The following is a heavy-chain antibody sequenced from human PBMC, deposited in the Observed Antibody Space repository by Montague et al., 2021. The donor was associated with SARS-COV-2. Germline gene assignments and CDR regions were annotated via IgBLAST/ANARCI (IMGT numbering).Heavy chain of an antibody. Sequence: SLRLSCAASGFTFSSYEMNWVRQAPGKGLEWVSYISSSGSTIYYADSVKGRFTISRDNAKNSLYPQMNSLRAEDTAVYYCASIYYYYGMDVWGQGTTVTVSS. CDR2: ISSSGSTI. J-gene: IGHJ6*02. V-gene: IGHV3-48*03. CDR1: GFTFSSYE. CDR3: ASIYYYYGMDV.